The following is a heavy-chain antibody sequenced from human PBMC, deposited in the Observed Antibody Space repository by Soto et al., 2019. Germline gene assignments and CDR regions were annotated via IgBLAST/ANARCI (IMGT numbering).Heavy chain of an antibody. Sequence: QVQLVQSGAEVKKPGASVKVSCKASGYTFTSYDINWVRQATGQGLEWMGWMNPNSGNTGYAQKFQGRGTMARNTSIRTAYMELSSLRSEETAGYYCARSTNDYGDRHWGQGTLVTVSS. J-gene: IGHJ4*02. CDR2: MNPNSGNT. V-gene: IGHV1-8*01. CDR3: ARSTNDYGDRH. CDR1: GYTFTSYD. D-gene: IGHD4-17*01.